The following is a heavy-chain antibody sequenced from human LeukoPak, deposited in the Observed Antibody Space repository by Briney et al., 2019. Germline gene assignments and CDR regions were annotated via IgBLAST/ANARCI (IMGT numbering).Heavy chain of an antibody. V-gene: IGHV3-23*01. Sequence: GGSLRLSCAASGFTFSNYWMSWVRQAPGKGLEWVSAISGSGSSTNYADSVKGRFTISRDNSKNTLYLQLNSLTAEDTAVYYCAKDRTASYGYGSDYWGQGTLVTVSS. D-gene: IGHD5-18*01. CDR2: ISGSGSST. CDR3: AKDRTASYGYGSDY. J-gene: IGHJ4*02. CDR1: GFTFSNYW.